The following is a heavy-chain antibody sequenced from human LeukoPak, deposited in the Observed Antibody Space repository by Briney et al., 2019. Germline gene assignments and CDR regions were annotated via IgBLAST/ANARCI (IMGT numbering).Heavy chain of an antibody. Sequence: SETLSLTCTLSGGSNSRSSYYCGWIRQPPGRGLEWIGSMYYSGNTYYNPSLKSRVTVSVDTSKNQFSLKLSSVTAADTAMYYCATSPDDSNRRFHFDYWGQGTLVTVSS. CDR2: MYYSGNT. CDR1: GGSNSRSSYY. J-gene: IGHJ4*02. CDR3: ATSPDDSNRRFHFDY. D-gene: IGHD6-13*01. V-gene: IGHV4-39*01.